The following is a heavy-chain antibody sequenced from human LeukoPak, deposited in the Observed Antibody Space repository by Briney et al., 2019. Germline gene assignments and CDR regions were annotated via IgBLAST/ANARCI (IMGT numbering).Heavy chain of an antibody. CDR1: GYSFTSYW. CDR3: ARFGLTSSLDY. Sequence: PGESLKISCKGSGYSFTSYWIGWVRQMPGKGLECMGIIYPGDSDTRYSPSFQGQVTMSVDKSISTAYLQWSSLRASDTAMYFCARFGLTSSLDYWGQGTLVTVSS. V-gene: IGHV5-51*01. J-gene: IGHJ4*02. CDR2: IYPGDSDT. D-gene: IGHD2-2*01.